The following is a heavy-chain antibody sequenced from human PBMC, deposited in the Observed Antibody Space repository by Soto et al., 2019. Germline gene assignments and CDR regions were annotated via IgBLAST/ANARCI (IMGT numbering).Heavy chain of an antibody. J-gene: IGHJ5*02. Sequence: SETLSLTCAVSGGSMSNYFWSWIRQPAGKGLECIGRIYSSGSTSYNPSLKSRVTVSVDTSKNQFSLRLTSMTAADTAVYYCARGLSEFDPWGQGTLVTVSS. D-gene: IGHD3-16*01. CDR3: ARGLSEFDP. CDR1: GGSMSNYF. CDR2: IYSSGST. V-gene: IGHV4-4*07.